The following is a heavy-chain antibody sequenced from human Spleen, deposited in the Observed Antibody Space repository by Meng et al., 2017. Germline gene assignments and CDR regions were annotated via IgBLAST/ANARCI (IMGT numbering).Heavy chain of an antibody. CDR2: INPGSGYT. CDR3: ARKAGNCIRTTCYSLDY. CDR1: GYNFTSYV. Sequence: ASVKVSCKASGYNFTSYVLHWVRQAPGQRLEWMGWINPGSGYTGSSQKWRDRITISRDTSASTAYMELTRLTSEDTAVYFCARKAGNCIRTTCYSLDYWGQGTLVTVSS. V-gene: IGHV1-3*01. D-gene: IGHD2-2*01. J-gene: IGHJ4*02.